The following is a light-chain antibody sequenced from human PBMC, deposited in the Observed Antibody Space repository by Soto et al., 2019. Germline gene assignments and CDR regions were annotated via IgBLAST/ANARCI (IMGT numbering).Light chain of an antibody. CDR2: DVT. CDR1: SSDVGGDDH. CDR3: SSYTNKDTLL. V-gene: IGLV2-14*03. Sequence: QSVLTQPASVSGSPGQSITISCTGTSSDVGGDDHVSWYQQHPGKAPKLIIYDVTVRPSGISRRFSGSKSDNTASLAVSGLQPEDEADYYCSSYTNKDTLLFGGGTKVTVL. J-gene: IGLJ3*02.